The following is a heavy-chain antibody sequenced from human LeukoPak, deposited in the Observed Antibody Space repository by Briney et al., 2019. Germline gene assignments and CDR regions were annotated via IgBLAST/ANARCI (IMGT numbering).Heavy chain of an antibody. D-gene: IGHD6-6*01. CDR1: GFTFSSYG. Sequence: QSGRSLRLSCAASGFTFSSYGMHWVRQAPGKGLEWVAVIWYDGSNKYYADSVKGRFTISRDNSKNTLYLQMNSLRAEDTAVYYCARPISSSYYYYGMDVWGQGTTVTVSS. J-gene: IGHJ6*02. V-gene: IGHV3-33*01. CDR3: ARPISSSYYYYGMDV. CDR2: IWYDGSNK.